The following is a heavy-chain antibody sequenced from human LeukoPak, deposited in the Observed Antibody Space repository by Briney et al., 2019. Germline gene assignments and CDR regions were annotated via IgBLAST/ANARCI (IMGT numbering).Heavy chain of an antibody. CDR3: ASGPLTTGVKGYLYYMDV. CDR1: GGPISPYY. D-gene: IGHD3-3*01. CDR2: IYYSGRT. V-gene: IGHV4-59*01. Sequence: PETLSLTCTVSGGPISPYYWSWIRLPPGKGLEWIGYIYYSGRTNYNPSLKSRVTISVDTSKNQFSLKMSSVTAADTAVYYCASGPLTTGVKGYLYYMDVWGKGTTVTVSS. J-gene: IGHJ6*03.